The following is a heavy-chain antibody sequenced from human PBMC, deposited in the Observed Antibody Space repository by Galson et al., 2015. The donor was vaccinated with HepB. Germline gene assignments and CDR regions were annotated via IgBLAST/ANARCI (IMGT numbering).Heavy chain of an antibody. CDR2: IYPGDSYT. Sequence: QSGAEVKKPGEPLKISCKGSGYRFTNYWIGWVRQMPGKGPEWMGIIYPGDSYTTYSPSFQGQVTISADKSINTAYLQWSSLKTSDTASYYCARSAVPVARGYYYYYGMDIWGQGTTVTVSS. D-gene: IGHD2-2*01. CDR1: GYRFTNYW. J-gene: IGHJ6*02. V-gene: IGHV5-51*01. CDR3: ARSAVPVARGYYYYYGMDI.